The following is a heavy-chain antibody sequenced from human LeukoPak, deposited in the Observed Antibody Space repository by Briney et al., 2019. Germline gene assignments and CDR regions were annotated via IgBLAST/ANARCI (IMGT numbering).Heavy chain of an antibody. CDR1: GFTFSSYA. J-gene: IGHJ5*02. Sequence: PGGSLRLSCAASGFTFSSYAMHWVRQAPGKGLEWVAVISYDGSNKYYADSVKGRFTISRDNAKTSLFLQMNSLRIDDTAMYYCTRTVNSASDLWGQGTLVTVSS. CDR3: TRTVNSASDL. CDR2: ISYDGSNK. D-gene: IGHD4-23*01. V-gene: IGHV3-30-3*01.